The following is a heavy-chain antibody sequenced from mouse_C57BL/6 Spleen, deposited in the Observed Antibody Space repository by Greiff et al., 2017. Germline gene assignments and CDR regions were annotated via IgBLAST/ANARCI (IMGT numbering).Heavy chain of an antibody. CDR2: INPSSGYT. V-gene: IGHV1-7*01. Sequence: VQVVESGAELAKPGASVKLSCKASGYTFTSYWMHWVKQRPGQGLEWIGYINPSSGYTKYNQKFKDKATLTADKSSSTAYMQLSSLTYEASAVYYCARRNYGSSYEGYFDYWGQGTTLTVSS. D-gene: IGHD1-1*01. CDR3: ARRNYGSSYEGYFDY. CDR1: GYTFTSYW. J-gene: IGHJ2*01.